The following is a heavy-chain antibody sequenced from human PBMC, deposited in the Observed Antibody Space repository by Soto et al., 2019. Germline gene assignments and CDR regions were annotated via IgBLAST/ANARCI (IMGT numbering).Heavy chain of an antibody. D-gene: IGHD2-8*02. CDR2: FYYTGTT. V-gene: IGHV4-61*01. CDR3: ARISYWVKDY. CDR1: GASLSSCSYY. Sequence: PSETLSLTCTVSGASLSSCSYYWSWIRQPPGKGLEWIGYFYYTGTTKYNPSLESRVTISADTSKNQFSLNLTSVTAADTAVYYCARISYWVKDYWGQGALVTVSS. J-gene: IGHJ4*02.